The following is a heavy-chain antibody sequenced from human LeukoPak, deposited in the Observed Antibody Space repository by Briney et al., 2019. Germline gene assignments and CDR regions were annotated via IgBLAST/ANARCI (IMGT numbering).Heavy chain of an antibody. Sequence: SETLSLTCTVSGGSISSGDCYWSWIRQPPGKGLEWIGYIYYRGSTYYNPSLKSRVTISVDTSKNQFSLKLSSVTAADTAVYYCARRSYCSGGSCYLPYYYYMDVWGKGTTVTVSS. CDR3: ARRSYCSGGSCYLPYYYYMDV. V-gene: IGHV4-30-4*08. CDR2: IYYRGST. J-gene: IGHJ6*03. D-gene: IGHD2-15*01. CDR1: GGSISSGDCY.